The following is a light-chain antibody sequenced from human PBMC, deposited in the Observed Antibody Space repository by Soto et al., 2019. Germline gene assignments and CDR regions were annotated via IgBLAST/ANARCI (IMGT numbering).Light chain of an antibody. J-gene: IGKJ1*01. CDR1: QTVSNSY. Sequence: EIVLTQSPGTRSLSPGERASLSCRASQTVSNSYIAWYQQKPGQAPRLLIYGASSRATGIPDRFSGSGSGTDFTLTISRLEPEDFAVYYCQQYGSSPWTFGQGTKVEIK. CDR3: QQYGSSPWT. V-gene: IGKV3-20*01. CDR2: GAS.